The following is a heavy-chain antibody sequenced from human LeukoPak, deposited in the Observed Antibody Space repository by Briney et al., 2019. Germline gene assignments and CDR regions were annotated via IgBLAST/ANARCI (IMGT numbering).Heavy chain of an antibody. V-gene: IGHV3-21*01. CDR3: AREQPYYYDSSGTALMAEIKYYFDY. Sequence: PGGSLRLSCAASGFTFSSYSMNWVRQAPGKGLEWVSSISSSSSYIYYADSVKGRFTISRDNAKNSLYLQMNSLRAEDTAVYYCAREQPYYYDSSGTALMAEIKYYFDYWGQGTLVTVSS. CDR2: ISSSSSYI. CDR1: GFTFSSYS. J-gene: IGHJ4*02. D-gene: IGHD3-22*01.